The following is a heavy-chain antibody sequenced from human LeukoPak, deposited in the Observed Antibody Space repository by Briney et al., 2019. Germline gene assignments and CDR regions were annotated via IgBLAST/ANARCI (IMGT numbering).Heavy chain of an antibody. CDR3: AKDVSFVAGAYYDF. CDR2: ISWNSGSV. CDR1: GFRFYEYA. Sequence: PGRTLRISCDASGFRFYEYAMLWVRQAPGKRLEWVSGISWNSGSVWYADSVKGLFTIFRDNADHTLFLEMNSLRAEDTALYYCAKDVSFVAGAYYDFWGQGILVTVSS. V-gene: IGHV3-9*01. D-gene: IGHD6-19*01. J-gene: IGHJ4*02.